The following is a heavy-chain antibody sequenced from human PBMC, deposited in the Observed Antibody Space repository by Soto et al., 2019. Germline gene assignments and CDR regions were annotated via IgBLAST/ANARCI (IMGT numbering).Heavy chain of an antibody. V-gene: IGHV3-15*01. D-gene: IGHD4-17*01. CDR3: TTDRGYGDLYSFDY. CDR2: IKSKTDGGTT. Sequence: GGSLRLPCAASGFTFSNAWMSWVRQAPGKGLEWVGRIKSKTDGGTTDYAAPVKGRFTISRDDSKNTLYLQMNSLKTEDTAVYYCTTDRGYGDLYSFDYWGQGTLVTVSS. CDR1: GFTFSNAW. J-gene: IGHJ4*02.